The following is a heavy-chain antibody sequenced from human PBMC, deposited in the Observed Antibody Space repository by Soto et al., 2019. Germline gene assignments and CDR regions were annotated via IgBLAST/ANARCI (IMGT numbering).Heavy chain of an antibody. J-gene: IGHJ4*02. CDR3: ARDFGFRNYDFWSGYPSYYFDY. Sequence: ASVKVSCKASGYTFTSYGISWVRQAPGQGLGWMGWISAYNGNTDYAQKLQGRVTMTTDTSTSTAYMELRSLRSDDTAVYYCARDFGFRNYDFWSGYPSYYFDYWGQGTLVTVSS. CDR2: ISAYNGNT. V-gene: IGHV1-18*01. CDR1: GYTFTSYG. D-gene: IGHD3-3*01.